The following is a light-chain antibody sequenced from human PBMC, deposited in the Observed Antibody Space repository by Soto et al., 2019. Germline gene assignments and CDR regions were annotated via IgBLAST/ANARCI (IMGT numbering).Light chain of an antibody. Sequence: QSVPTQPPSASGSPGQSVTISCTGTSSDVGGYNYVSWYQQHPGKAPKLMIYEVSKRPSGVPDRFSGSKSGNTASLTVSGLQAEDEADYYCSSYAGSNNLVFGGGTKLTVL. CDR3: SSYAGSNNLV. CDR1: SSDVGGYNY. CDR2: EVS. J-gene: IGLJ2*01. V-gene: IGLV2-8*01.